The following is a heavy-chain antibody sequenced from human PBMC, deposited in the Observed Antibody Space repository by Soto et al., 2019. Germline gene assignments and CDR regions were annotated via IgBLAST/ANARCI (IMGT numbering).Heavy chain of an antibody. CDR3: ANSFSPSGTNCHSHFDH. CDR1: GFTFSNFA. V-gene: IGHV3-23*01. Sequence: EVQLLESGGGLVQPGGSLRLSCATSGFTFSNFAMSWVRLAPGRGLEWVSAISSPGRNVYYAASVEGRFTISRDNTKNTVYLHMSSLRAEDTAIYYCANSFSPSGTNCHSHFDHWGQGALVTVAS. J-gene: IGHJ4*02. CDR2: ISSPGRNV. D-gene: IGHD1-1*01.